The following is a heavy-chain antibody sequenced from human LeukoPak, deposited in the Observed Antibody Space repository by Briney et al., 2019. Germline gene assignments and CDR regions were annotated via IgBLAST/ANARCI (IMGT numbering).Heavy chain of an antibody. CDR1: GDSITSGNYY. J-gene: IGHJ4*02. CDR3: ARGRYYFDY. Sequence: SETLSLTCSVSGDSITSGNYYWGWIRQPPGKGLEWIGSISYSGSTYYNPSLKSRVTISVDMSKNHFSLKLSSVTAADTAVYYCARGRYYFDYWGQGTLVTVSS. CDR2: ISYSGST. V-gene: IGHV4-39*02.